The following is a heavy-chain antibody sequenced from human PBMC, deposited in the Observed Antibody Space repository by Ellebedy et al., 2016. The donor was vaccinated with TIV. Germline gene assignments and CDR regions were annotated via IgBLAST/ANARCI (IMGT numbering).Heavy chain of an antibody. CDR1: GFTFTAYW. J-gene: IGHJ4*02. CDR3: ARGHATIFGVVKPLDC. Sequence: GESLKISCAASGFTFTAYWMTWVRQAPGKGPEWVANIQQRGIEKNYVDSVKGRFTISRDNAKNSLYLQMNRLRVEDTAVYYCARGHATIFGVVKPLDCWGQGALVTVSS. D-gene: IGHD3-3*01. CDR2: IQQRGIEK. V-gene: IGHV3-7*01.